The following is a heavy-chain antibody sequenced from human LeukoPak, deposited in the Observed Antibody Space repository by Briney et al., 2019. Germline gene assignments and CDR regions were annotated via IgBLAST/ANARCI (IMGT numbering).Heavy chain of an antibody. D-gene: IGHD2-21*02. V-gene: IGHV4-59*01. CDR3: ARAYCGGDCYFGH. CDR2: IYYSGST. CDR1: GGSISSYY. J-gene: IGHJ5*02. Sequence: SETLSLTCTVSGGSISSYYWSWIRQPPGKGLEWIGYIYYSGSTNYNPSLKSRVTISVDTSKNQFSLKLSSVTAADTAVHYCARAYCGGDCYFGHWGQGTLVTVSS.